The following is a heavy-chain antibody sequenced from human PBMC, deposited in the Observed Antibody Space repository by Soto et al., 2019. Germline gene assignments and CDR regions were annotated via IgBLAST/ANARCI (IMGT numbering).Heavy chain of an antibody. Sequence: HVQLQESGPGLVKPSETLSLTCTVSGGSISSYYWSWIRQPPGKGLEWIGYIYYSGSTNYNPSLKSRVTISVDTSKNQFSLKLSSVTAADTAVYYCARRWGAAVDYWGQGTLVTVSS. CDR2: IYYSGST. V-gene: IGHV4-59*08. CDR1: GGSISSYY. D-gene: IGHD1-26*01. J-gene: IGHJ4*02. CDR3: ARRWGAAVDY.